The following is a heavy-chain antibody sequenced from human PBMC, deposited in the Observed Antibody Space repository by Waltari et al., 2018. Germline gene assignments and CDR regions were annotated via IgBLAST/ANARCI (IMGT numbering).Heavy chain of an antibody. J-gene: IGHJ3*02. D-gene: IGHD6-19*01. CDR1: GFTFSSYG. Sequence: QVQLVESGGGVVQPGGSLRLSCAASGFTFSSYGMHWGRRAPGKGLEWVAVRWYDGSNKYYADSVKGRFTISRDNSKNTLYLQMNSLRAEDTAMYYCAKVGIAVADDDAFDIWGQGTMVTVSS. CDR2: RWYDGSNK. V-gene: IGHV3-30*02. CDR3: AKVGIAVADDDAFDI.